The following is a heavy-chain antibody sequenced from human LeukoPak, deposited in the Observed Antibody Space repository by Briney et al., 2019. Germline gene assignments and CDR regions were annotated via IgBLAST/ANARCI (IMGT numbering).Heavy chain of an antibody. CDR3: ARDGEIFGVASDY. CDR2: IYHSGST. J-gene: IGHJ4*02. CDR1: GGSISSYY. V-gene: IGHV4-59*12. D-gene: IGHD3-3*01. Sequence: SETLSLTCTVSGGSISSYYWSWIRQPPGKGLEWIGYIYHSGSTYYNPSLKSRVTISVDRTKNQFSLKLSSVTAADTAVYYCARDGEIFGVASDYWGQGTLVTVSS.